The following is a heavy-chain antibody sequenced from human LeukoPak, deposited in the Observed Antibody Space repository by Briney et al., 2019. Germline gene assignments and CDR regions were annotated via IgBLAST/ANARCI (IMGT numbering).Heavy chain of an antibody. D-gene: IGHD4-11*01. J-gene: IGHJ4*02. CDR1: GYTFISYG. CDR2: ISAYNGNT. V-gene: IGHV1-18*01. Sequence: ASVKVSCKASGYTFISYGFSWVRQAPGRGLEWMGWISAYNGNTNYAQKLQGRVTMTTDTSTSTAYMELRSLRSDDTAVYYCARSLSDYSRFDYWGQGTLVTVSS. CDR3: ARSLSDYSRFDY.